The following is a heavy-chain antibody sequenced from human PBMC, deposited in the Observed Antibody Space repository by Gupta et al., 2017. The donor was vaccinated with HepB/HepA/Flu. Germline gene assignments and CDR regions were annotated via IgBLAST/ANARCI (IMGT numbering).Heavy chain of an antibody. Sequence: QVQLVQSGAEVKKPGSSVKVSCKASGGTFSSYAISWVRQAPGQGLEWMGGIIPIFGTANYAQKFQGRVTITADESTSTAYMELSSLRSEDTAVYYCASGQYCSSTSCYTEGKYYYYYMEVWGKGTTVTVSS. J-gene: IGHJ6*03. CDR3: ASGQYCSSTSCYTEGKYYYYYMEV. CDR1: GGTFSSYA. V-gene: IGHV1-69*01. CDR2: IIPIFGTA. D-gene: IGHD2-2*02.